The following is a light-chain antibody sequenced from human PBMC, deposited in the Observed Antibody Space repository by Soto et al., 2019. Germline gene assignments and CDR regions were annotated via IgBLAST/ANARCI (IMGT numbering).Light chain of an antibody. CDR3: QQYNNWSLT. CDR2: GAS. Sequence: EVLMVESPATLSVSTRETATLSYRASQRVSTYLAWYQQRPGQAPTLVMFGASIRATGTPARFSGSGSGTDFTLTISSLQSEDFAVYYCQQYNNWSLTFGGGTKV. V-gene: IGKV3-15*01. J-gene: IGKJ4*01. CDR1: QRVSTY.